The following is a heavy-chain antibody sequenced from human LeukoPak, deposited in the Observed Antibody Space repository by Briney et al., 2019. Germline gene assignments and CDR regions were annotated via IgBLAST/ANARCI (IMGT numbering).Heavy chain of an antibody. Sequence: GASLKLSCKASGYTFSSYGISWVRQAPCHGLQGMGWIRAYNGNTDYAQKFQGRVTMITDTSTSTGYMELRSLRSDDTAVYYCARVAEDCSSTSGYAGVDYWGQGTLVTVSS. V-gene: IGHV1-18*01. CDR1: GYTFSSYG. J-gene: IGHJ4*02. CDR3: ARVAEDCSSTSGYAGVDY. D-gene: IGHD2-2*01. CDR2: IRAYNGNT.